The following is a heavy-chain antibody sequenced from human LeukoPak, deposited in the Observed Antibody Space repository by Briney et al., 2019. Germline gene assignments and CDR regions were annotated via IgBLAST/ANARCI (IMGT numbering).Heavy chain of an antibody. CDR1: GYTFGAYY. J-gene: IGHJ3*01. Sequence: ASVKVSCKASGYTFGAYYMYWVRQAPGQGLEWMGWIRPNSGGTNYTQKFQGRVTMTRDTSINTAYMELSRLTSDDTAVYYCTTDLRYFDRTGFAFDVWGQGTLVTVSS. CDR2: IRPNSGGT. V-gene: IGHV1-2*02. CDR3: TTDLRYFDRTGFAFDV. D-gene: IGHD3-9*01.